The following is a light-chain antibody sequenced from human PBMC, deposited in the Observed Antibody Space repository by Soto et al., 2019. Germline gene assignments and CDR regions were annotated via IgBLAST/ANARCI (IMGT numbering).Light chain of an antibody. J-gene: IGKJ4*01. CDR3: QQFGSSGPLT. CDR1: QGIGDT. V-gene: IGKV3-20*01. CDR2: GAS. Sequence: EIVMTQSPATLSVSPGEGATLSCRASQGIGDTLAWYQQKPGQTPRLLIYGASSRATGIPDRFSASGSATDFSLTIRRLEPEDSAVYYCQQFGSSGPLTFGGGTKVEIK.